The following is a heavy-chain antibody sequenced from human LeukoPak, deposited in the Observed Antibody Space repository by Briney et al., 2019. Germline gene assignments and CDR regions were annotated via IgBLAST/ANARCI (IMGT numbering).Heavy chain of an antibody. CDR2: IYTSGST. D-gene: IGHD6-13*01. V-gene: IGHV4-61*02. CDR3: ARDRNNIWEQLVSAFDP. Sequence: PSQTLSLTCTVSGGSISSGSYYWSWIRQPAGKGLEWIGRIYTSGSTNYNPSLKSRVTISVDTSKNQFSLKLSSVTAADTAVYYCARDRNNIWEQLVSAFDPWGQGTLVTVSS. J-gene: IGHJ5*02. CDR1: GGSISSGSYY.